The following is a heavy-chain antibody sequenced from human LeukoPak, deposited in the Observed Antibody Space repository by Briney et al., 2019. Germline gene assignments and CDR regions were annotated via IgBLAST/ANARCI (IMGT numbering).Heavy chain of an antibody. Sequence: SETLSLTCTVSGGSISSYYWSWIRQPPGKGLEWIGYINYSGSTNYNPSLKSRVTISVDTSKNQFSLKLSSVTAADTAVYYCARLTRAAAGPPFDYWGQGTLVTVSS. CDR3: ARLTRAAAGPPFDY. CDR1: GGSISSYY. D-gene: IGHD6-13*01. J-gene: IGHJ4*02. V-gene: IGHV4-59*12. CDR2: INYSGST.